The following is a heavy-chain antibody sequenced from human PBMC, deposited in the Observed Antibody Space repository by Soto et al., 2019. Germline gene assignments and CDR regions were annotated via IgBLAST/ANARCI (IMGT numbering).Heavy chain of an antibody. CDR2: ISSDGSAK. CDR1: GFPFNNYG. V-gene: IGHV3-30*18. D-gene: IGHD6-19*01. J-gene: IGHJ6*02. CDR3: AKAQLEDPFCIVVAGTTCFAYYGMDV. Sequence: QVQLVESGGGVVQPGRSLRLSCAASGFPFNNYGMHWVRQAPGRGLEWVAVISSDGSAKYNADSVKGRFTISRDNSKNTLYLQMNSLRAEDTAVYYCAKAQLEDPFCIVVAGTTCFAYYGMDVWGQGTTVTVSS.